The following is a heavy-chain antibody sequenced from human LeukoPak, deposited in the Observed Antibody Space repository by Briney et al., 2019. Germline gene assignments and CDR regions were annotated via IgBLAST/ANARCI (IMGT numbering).Heavy chain of an antibody. CDR3: TGNYYGSGSYADFDY. CDR1: GFTFSGSA. Sequence: GGSLRLSCAASGFTFSGSALHWVRQASGKGLEWVGCIRSTANGYATAYAASVKGRFTISRDGSKNTAYLQMDSLITEDTAVYYCTGNYYGSGSYADFDYWGQGTLVTVSS. D-gene: IGHD3-10*01. V-gene: IGHV3-73*01. J-gene: IGHJ4*02. CDR2: IRSTANGYAT.